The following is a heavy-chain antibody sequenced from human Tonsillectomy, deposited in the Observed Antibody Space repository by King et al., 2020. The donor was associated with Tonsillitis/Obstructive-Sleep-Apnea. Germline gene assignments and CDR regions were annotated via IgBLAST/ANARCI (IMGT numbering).Heavy chain of an antibody. CDR3: ARVTESNWFDP. D-gene: IGHD1-20*01. CDR1: GYTFTGYY. CDR2: INPSSRGA. J-gene: IGHJ5*02. Sequence: QLVQSGAEVKRPGASVKVSCKASGYTFTGYYIHWVRQAPGQGLEWIGRINPSSRGAHYAQKFQGRVNMTRDTSIRTAYMELNSLRSDDTAVYYCARVTESNWFDPWGRGTLVTVSS. V-gene: IGHV1-2*06.